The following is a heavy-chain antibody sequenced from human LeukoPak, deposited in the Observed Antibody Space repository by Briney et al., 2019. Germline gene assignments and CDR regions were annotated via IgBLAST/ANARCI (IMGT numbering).Heavy chain of an antibody. CDR3: ASSGYSYGTPGHFDY. Sequence: HGASVKVSCKASGGTFSSYAISWVRQAPGQGLEWMGGIIPIFGTANYAQKFQGRVTITTDESTSTAYMELSSLRSEDTAVYYCASSGYSYGTPGHFDYWGQGTLVTVSS. CDR2: IIPIFGTA. J-gene: IGHJ4*02. CDR1: GGTFSSYA. V-gene: IGHV1-69*05. D-gene: IGHD5-18*01.